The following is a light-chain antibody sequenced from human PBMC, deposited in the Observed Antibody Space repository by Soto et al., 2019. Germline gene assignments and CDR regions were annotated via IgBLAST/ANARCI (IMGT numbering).Light chain of an antibody. CDR2: DSA. CDR1: NSNIATDYD. J-gene: IGLJ1*01. CDR3: QSYDSSVSGYV. Sequence: QPVLTQPPSVSGAPGQRVTISCTGINSNIATDYDVHWYQQFPGVAPKLLIYDSANRPSGVPDRFSGSRSGTSASLAIAGLQAEDEADYYCQSYDSSVSGYVFGTGTKVTVL. V-gene: IGLV1-40*01.